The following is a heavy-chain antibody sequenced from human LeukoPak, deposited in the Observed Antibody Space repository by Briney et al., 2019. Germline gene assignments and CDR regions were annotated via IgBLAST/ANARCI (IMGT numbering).Heavy chain of an antibody. CDR1: GGSISSGSYY. V-gene: IGHV4-61*02. CDR3: ARAGGNSIPDY. D-gene: IGHD4-23*01. Sequence: TTSETLSLXCTVSGGSISSGSYYWSWIRQPAGKGLEWIGRIYTSGITNYNPSLKSRVTISVDTSKNQFSLKLSSVTAADTAVYYCARAGGNSIPDYWGQGTLVTVSS. J-gene: IGHJ4*02. CDR2: IYTSGIT.